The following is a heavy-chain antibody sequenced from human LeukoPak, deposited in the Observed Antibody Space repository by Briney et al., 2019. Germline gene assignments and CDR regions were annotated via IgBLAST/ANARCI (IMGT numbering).Heavy chain of an antibody. V-gene: IGHV5-51*01. J-gene: IGHJ5*02. CDR2: IYPGDSHT. CDR1: EYTFTNYW. CDR3: ARLFTRLTRSIWGRFDL. D-gene: IGHD3-16*01. Sequence: GESLKISCRGSEYTFTNYWIGWVRQMPGKGLEWIGIIYPGDSHTRYSPSFQGQVTISADKSISTAYLHWSSLKASDTAIYYCARLFTRLTRSIWGRFDLWGQGTLVTVSS.